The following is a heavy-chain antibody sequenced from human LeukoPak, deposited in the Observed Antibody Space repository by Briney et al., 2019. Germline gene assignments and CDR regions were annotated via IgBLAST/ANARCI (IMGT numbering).Heavy chain of an antibody. Sequence: SVKVSCKASGGTFSSYAMSWVRQAPGQGLEWMGGIIPIFGTANYAQKFQGRGTITADESTSTAYMELSSLRSEDTAVYYCAREAPDSSGYYYGVYWGQGTLVTVSS. D-gene: IGHD3-22*01. V-gene: IGHV1-69*01. J-gene: IGHJ4*02. CDR2: IIPIFGTA. CDR1: GGTFSSYA. CDR3: AREAPDSSGYYYGVY.